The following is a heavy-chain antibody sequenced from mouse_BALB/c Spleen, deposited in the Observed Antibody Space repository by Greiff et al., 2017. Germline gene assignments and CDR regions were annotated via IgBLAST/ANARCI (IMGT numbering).Heavy chain of an antibody. V-gene: IGHV1-4*02. J-gene: IGHJ3*01. Sequence: VQLQQSAAELARPGASVKMSCKASGYTFTSYTMHWVKQRPGQGLEWIGYINPSSGYTEYNQKFKDKTTLTADKSSSTAYMQLSSLTSEDSAVYYCARSSDGYPWFAYWGQGTLVTVSA. D-gene: IGHD2-3*01. CDR1: GYTFTSYT. CDR2: INPSSGYT. CDR3: ARSSDGYPWFAY.